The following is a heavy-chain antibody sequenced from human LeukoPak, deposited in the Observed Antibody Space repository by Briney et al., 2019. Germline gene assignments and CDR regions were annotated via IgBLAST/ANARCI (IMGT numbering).Heavy chain of an antibody. V-gene: IGHV4-34*01. CDR3: ARETYYYDSSGYYYYYFDY. D-gene: IGHD3-22*01. J-gene: IGHJ4*02. Sequence: PSETLSLTCAVYGGSFSGYYWGWIRQPPGKGLEWIGEINHSGSTNYNPSLKSRVTISVDTSKNQFSLKLTSVTAADTAVYYCARETYYYDSSGYYYYYFDYWGQGTLVTVSS. CDR2: INHSGST. CDR1: GGSFSGYY.